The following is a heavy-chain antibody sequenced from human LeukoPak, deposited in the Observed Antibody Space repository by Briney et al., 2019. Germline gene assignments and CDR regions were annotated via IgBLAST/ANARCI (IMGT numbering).Heavy chain of an antibody. Sequence: SQTLSLTCTVSGGSISSGDYYWSWIRQPPGTGPEWIGYIYYSGSTYYNPSLKSRVTISVDTSKNQFSLKLSSVTAADTAVYYCARDNSNSPYYYYGMDVWGQGTTVTVSS. D-gene: IGHD4-11*01. CDR1: GGSISSGDYY. CDR3: ARDNSNSPYYYYGMDV. J-gene: IGHJ6*02. CDR2: IYYSGST. V-gene: IGHV4-30-4*01.